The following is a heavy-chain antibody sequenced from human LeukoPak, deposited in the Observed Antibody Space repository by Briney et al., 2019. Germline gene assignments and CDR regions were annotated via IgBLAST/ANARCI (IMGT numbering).Heavy chain of an antibody. D-gene: IGHD3-16*01. CDR3: XXXALFRGEDAFAI. Sequence: GGSVRLSCAASGFIFRSLSMNWVRQAPGRGREWMAYMSSISRTIYYAEAVKGRFTISRDNAKKTLALQTNGLRAEATAVYHXXXXALFRGEDAFAIWGQATMATVPS. V-gene: IGHV3-48*01. CDR2: MSSISRTI. CDR1: GFIFRSLS. J-gene: IGHJ3*02.